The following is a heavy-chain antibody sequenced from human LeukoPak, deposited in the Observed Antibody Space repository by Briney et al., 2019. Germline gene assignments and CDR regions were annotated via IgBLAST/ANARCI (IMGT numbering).Heavy chain of an antibody. J-gene: IGHJ5*02. CDR1: GFTSSSYE. CDR2: ISESGSAI. CDR3: ARDQYNYGYVSWFDP. Sequence: PGGSLRLSCAASGFTSSSYEMNWVRLAPGKGLEWVTYISESGSAIYYADSVKGRFTISRDNAKNSLYLQMNSLRAEDTAVYYCARDQYNYGYVSWFDPWGQGTLVTVSS. V-gene: IGHV3-48*03. D-gene: IGHD5-18*01.